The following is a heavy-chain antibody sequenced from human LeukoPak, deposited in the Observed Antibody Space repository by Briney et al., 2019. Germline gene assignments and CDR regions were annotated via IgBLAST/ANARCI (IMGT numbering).Heavy chain of an antibody. CDR1: GFSLSGEW. D-gene: IGHD2-8*02. Sequence: GGSLRLSCAASGFSLSGEWMHSVRQAPGKGLVWVSRIKPEGSGTTYADSVKRRFTVSGDNDKNTLYLQMNSLRDEDAAVYHCTRVQAGRSGLMDVWGRGTTVTVSS. CDR3: TRVQAGRSGLMDV. CDR2: IKPEGSGT. V-gene: IGHV3-74*01. J-gene: IGHJ6*02.